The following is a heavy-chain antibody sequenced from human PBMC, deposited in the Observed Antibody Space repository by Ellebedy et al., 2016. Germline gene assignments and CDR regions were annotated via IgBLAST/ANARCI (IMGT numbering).Heavy chain of an antibody. Sequence: GESLKISCAASGFTFNNHWMLWVRQVPGKGLVWVSRISRDGSDTTYADSVKGRFTISRDNAKNTLYLQMNGLGAEDTAVYYCGSSAGDNSFWGYYIDYWGQGTPVTVSS. CDR2: ISRDGSDT. J-gene: IGHJ4*02. V-gene: IGHV3-74*01. CDR1: GFTFNNHW. CDR3: GSSAGDNSFWGYYIDY. D-gene: IGHD3-22*01.